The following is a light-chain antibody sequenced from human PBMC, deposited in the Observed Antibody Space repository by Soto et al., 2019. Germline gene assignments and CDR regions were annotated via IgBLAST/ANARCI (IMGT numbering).Light chain of an antibody. J-gene: IGKJ2*01. V-gene: IGKV1-39*01. Sequence: DIQMTQSPSSLSASVGDRVTITCRAGQSISSYLNWYQQKPGEAPKLLIYAASSLQSGVPSRFSGSGSGTDFTLTISSLQPEDFATYYCQQSYSTPYTFGQGTKVDIK. CDR2: AAS. CDR1: QSISSY. CDR3: QQSYSTPYT.